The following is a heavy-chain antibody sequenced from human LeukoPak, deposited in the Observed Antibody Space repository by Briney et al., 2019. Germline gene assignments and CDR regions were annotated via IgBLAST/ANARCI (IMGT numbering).Heavy chain of an antibody. Sequence: PGGSLRLSCAASGFTVSSNYMSWVRQAPGKGLEWVSVIYSGGSTYYADSVKGRFTISRDNSINTLNLQMNSLRAEDTAVYFCARGWRTFPFEYWGQGTLVTVSS. V-gene: IGHV3-53*01. CDR3: ARGWRTFPFEY. D-gene: IGHD3-3*02. J-gene: IGHJ4*02. CDR1: GFTVSSNY. CDR2: IYSGGST.